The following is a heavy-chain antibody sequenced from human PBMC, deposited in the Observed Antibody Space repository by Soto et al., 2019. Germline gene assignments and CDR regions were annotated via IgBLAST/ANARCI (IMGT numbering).Heavy chain of an antibody. D-gene: IGHD2-21*01. J-gene: IGHJ6*02. CDR1: GFTFSNYE. CDR2: IRSSGSTI. Sequence: EVRLVESGGGLVQPGRSLRLSCAASGFTFSNYEMNWVRQAPGKGLEWVSYIRSSGSTIYYSDSVKGRFTISRDNAKNSLYLQMNSLRAEDTAVYYCARDGPGGNFGGYYYGMDVWGQGTTVTVSS. V-gene: IGHV3-48*03. CDR3: ARDGPGGNFGGYYYGMDV.